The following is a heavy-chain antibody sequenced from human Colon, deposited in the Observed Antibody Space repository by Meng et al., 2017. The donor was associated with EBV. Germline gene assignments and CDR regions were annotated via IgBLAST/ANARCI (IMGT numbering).Heavy chain of an antibody. D-gene: IGHD5-12*01. Sequence: QVQLKEAGPGLVKPSQTLSLPCTVSGGSISSGDYYWSWIRQPPGKGLEWIGYIYYSGSTYYNPSLKSRVTISVDTSKNQFSLKLSSVTAADTAVYYCARDRGGLGAFDYWGQGTLVTVSS. J-gene: IGHJ4*02. CDR3: ARDRGGLGAFDY. CDR2: IYYSGST. V-gene: IGHV4-30-4*01. CDR1: GGSISSGDYY.